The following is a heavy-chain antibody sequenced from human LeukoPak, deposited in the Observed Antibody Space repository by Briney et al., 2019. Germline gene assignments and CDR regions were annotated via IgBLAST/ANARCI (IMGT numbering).Heavy chain of an antibody. D-gene: IGHD2-15*01. Sequence: ASVKVSCKVSGYTLTELSMHWVRQAPGKGLEWMGGFDPEDGETIYAQKFQGRVTITADKSTSTACMELSSLRSEDTAVYYCARDPYCSGGSCYSNWFDPWGQGTLVTVSS. J-gene: IGHJ5*02. V-gene: IGHV1-24*01. CDR3: ARDPYCSGGSCYSNWFDP. CDR2: FDPEDGET. CDR1: GYTLTELS.